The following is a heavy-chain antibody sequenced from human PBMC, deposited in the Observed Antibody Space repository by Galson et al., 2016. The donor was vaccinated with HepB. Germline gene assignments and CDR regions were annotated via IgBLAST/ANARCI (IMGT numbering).Heavy chain of an antibody. Sequence: SLRLSCAASGFTFSSYAMSWVRQAPGKGLEWVSVINSNGEITYYTDSVKGRFTISRDNSKNTLYLQMNSLRAEDTAVYYCARRLYRLGGFFDYWGQGTLATVSS. CDR3: ARRLYRLGGFFDY. CDR1: GFTFSSYA. CDR2: INSNGEIT. V-gene: IGHV3-23*01. J-gene: IGHJ4*02. D-gene: IGHD1-26*01.